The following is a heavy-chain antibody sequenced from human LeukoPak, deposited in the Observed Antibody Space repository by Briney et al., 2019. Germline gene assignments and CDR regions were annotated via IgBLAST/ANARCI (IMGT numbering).Heavy chain of an antibody. V-gene: IGHV3-23*01. CDR1: GFTFNSYA. CDR2: ISGSGTGT. D-gene: IGHD3-22*01. CDR3: AKGPSPSSGYHAQFPNYYYYGMDV. J-gene: IGHJ6*02. Sequence: PGGSLRLSCAASGFTFNSYAMSWVRQAPGKGLEWVSVISGSGTGTYYADSVKGRFTISRDNSKNTLYLQMNSLRAEDTAVYYCAKGPSPSSGYHAQFPNYYYYGMDVWGQGTTVTVSS.